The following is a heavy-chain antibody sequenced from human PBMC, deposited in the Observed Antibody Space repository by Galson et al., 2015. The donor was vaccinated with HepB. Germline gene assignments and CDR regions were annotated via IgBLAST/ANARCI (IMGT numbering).Heavy chain of an antibody. J-gene: IGHJ4*02. Sequence: SLRLSCAASGFTVSSHYMSWVRQAPGKGLEWVSVIYSSGTTFYAGSVRGRFSISRDNSKNTVYLQMDSLRAEDTAICYCARGYYDSSGIFDYWGQGTLVTVSS. CDR1: GFTVSSHY. D-gene: IGHD3-22*01. CDR2: IYSSGTT. CDR3: ARGYYDSSGIFDY. V-gene: IGHV3-53*01.